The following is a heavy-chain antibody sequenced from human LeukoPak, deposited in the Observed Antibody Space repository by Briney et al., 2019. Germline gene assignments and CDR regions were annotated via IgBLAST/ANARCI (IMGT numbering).Heavy chain of an antibody. D-gene: IGHD4-11*01. V-gene: IGHV1-46*02. J-gene: IGHJ4*02. CDR2: IQPDGGST. CDR3: ARAFNSIQPLDY. CDR1: GYNFNDYY. Sequence: GASVKVSCKASGYNFNDYYIYWVRQAPGHGLESMGYIQPDGGSTNYAQKFQGRVTMTSDMSTNTVYMELRSLRSEDTAMYYCARAFNSIQPLDYWGQGTLVTVSS.